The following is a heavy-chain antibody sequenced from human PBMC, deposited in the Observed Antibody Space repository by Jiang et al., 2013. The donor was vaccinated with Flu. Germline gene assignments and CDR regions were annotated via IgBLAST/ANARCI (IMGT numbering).Heavy chain of an antibody. CDR2: IYWDDDE. J-gene: IGHJ4*01. V-gene: IGHV2-5*02. D-gene: IGHD3-22*01. CDR3: VHSVNTPSADSSGYYSSFDY. Sequence: KPTQTLTLTCTFSGFSPNTSGVGVGWIRQPPGKALEWLALIYWDDDERYSPSLKSRLTITRDTSKNQVVLTMTNMDPVDTATYFCVHSVNTPSADSSGYYSSFDYWG. CDR1: GFSPNTSGVG.